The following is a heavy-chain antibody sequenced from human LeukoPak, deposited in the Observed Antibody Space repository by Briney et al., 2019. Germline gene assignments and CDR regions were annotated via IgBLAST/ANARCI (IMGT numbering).Heavy chain of an antibody. Sequence: GGSLRLSCAASGFTFSSYAMSWVRQAPGKRLEWVSAISGSGGSTYYADSVKGRFTISRDNSKNTLYLQMNSLRAEDTAVYYCAKGFDYAVWYYFDYWGQGTLVTVSS. D-gene: IGHD4-17*01. CDR3: AKGFDYAVWYYFDY. CDR1: GFTFSSYA. V-gene: IGHV3-23*01. CDR2: ISGSGGST. J-gene: IGHJ4*02.